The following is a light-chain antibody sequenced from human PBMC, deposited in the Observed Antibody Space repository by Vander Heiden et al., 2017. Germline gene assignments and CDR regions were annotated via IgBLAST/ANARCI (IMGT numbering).Light chain of an antibody. V-gene: IGKV4-1*01. J-gene: IGKJ1*01. Sequence: DIVMTQSPASLAVSLGERATINCKSSQTVLYSSNNKNYLAWYQQKPGHPPNLLIYWTSTRESGVPDRFSGSGSGTDFTLTISSLQAEDVAVYYCQQYYNTPWTFGQGTKVEI. CDR2: WTS. CDR1: QTVLYSSNNKNY. CDR3: QQYYNTPWT.